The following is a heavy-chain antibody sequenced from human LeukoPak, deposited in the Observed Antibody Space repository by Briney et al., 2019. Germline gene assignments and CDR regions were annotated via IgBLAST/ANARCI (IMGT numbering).Heavy chain of an antibody. Sequence: GGPLRLSCAASGFTFSNYWMHWVRQVPGKGLVWVSYIKSDGTTNYADSVKGRFTISRDNAKSTLFLQMNSLRAEDTALYYCARDRYSYDHWGQGTLVTVSS. CDR1: GFTFSNYW. CDR2: IKSDGTT. CDR3: ARDRYSYDH. D-gene: IGHD3-3*01. J-gene: IGHJ4*02. V-gene: IGHV3-74*01.